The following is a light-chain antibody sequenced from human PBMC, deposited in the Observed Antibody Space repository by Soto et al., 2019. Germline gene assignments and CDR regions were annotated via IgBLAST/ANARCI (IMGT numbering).Light chain of an antibody. CDR2: EAT. CDR3: ISYNTDDTLL. Sequence: QSALTQPPSVSGSPGQSLTVSCTGTSSDIGASNFVSWYQKLPGRARKVIIFEATNRPSGVSNRFSGSKSGITASLTISALQDDDEAEHVSISYNTDDTLLFGTGTKVSVL. CDR1: SSDIGASNF. J-gene: IGLJ1*01. V-gene: IGLV2-14*01.